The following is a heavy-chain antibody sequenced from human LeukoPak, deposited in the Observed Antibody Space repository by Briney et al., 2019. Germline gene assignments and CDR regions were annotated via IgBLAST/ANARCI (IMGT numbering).Heavy chain of an antibody. V-gene: IGHV4-34*01. J-gene: IGHJ6*03. Sequence: SETLSLTCAVYGGSFSGYYWGWIRQPPGKGLEWIGEINHSGSTNYNPSLKSRVTISVDTSKNQFSLKLSSVTAADTAVYYCARVTPMVRGVYYYYMDVWGKGTTVTVSS. CDR3: ARVTPMVRGVYYYYMDV. D-gene: IGHD3-10*01. CDR2: INHSGST. CDR1: GGSFSGYY.